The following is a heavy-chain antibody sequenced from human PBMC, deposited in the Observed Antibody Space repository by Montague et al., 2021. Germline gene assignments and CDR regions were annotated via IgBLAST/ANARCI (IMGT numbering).Heavy chain of an antibody. CDR2: IGTACDT. CDR3: ASTGAATAWRAYEI. V-gene: IGHV3-13*04. Sequence: SLRLSCAASGFTFSSYDMHWVRQATGKGLEWVSAIGTACDTFYPGSVKGRFTISRENAENSLYLQMNSLRAGDTAVYYCASTGAATAWRAYEIWGLGTMVTVSS. D-gene: IGHD7-27*01. CDR1: GFTFSSYD. J-gene: IGHJ3*02.